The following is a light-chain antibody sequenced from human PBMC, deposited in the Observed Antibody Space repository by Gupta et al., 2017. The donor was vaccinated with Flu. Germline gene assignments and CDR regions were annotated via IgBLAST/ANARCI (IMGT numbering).Light chain of an antibody. Sequence: SQSVSSSYLAWYQQKPGQAPRLLIYGASSRDTGIPDRFSGSGSGTDFTLTISRREPEDFAVYYCQQYGSSPLFTFGHGTKVDIK. CDR2: GAS. J-gene: IGKJ3*01. CDR1: QSVSSSY. V-gene: IGKV3-20*01. CDR3: QQYGSSPLFT.